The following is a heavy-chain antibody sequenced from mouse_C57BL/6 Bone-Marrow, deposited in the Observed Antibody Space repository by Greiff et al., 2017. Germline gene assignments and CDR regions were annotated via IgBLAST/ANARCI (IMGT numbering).Heavy chain of an antibody. Sequence: QVQLQQSGPELVKPGASVKISCKASGYAFSSSWMNWVKQRPGKGLEWIGRIDPGDGATNYNGKFKGKATLTADKSSSTAYMQLSSLTSEDSAVYFCANYDYDGDAMDYWGQGTSVTVSS. CDR3: ANYDYDGDAMDY. CDR2: IDPGDGAT. CDR1: GYAFSSSW. V-gene: IGHV1-82*01. J-gene: IGHJ4*01. D-gene: IGHD2-4*01.